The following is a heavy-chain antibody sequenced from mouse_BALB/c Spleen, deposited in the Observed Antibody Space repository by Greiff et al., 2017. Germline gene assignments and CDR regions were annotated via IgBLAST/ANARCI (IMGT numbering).Heavy chain of an antibody. CDR2: IYPGDGDT. CDR1: GYAFSSSW. Sequence: QVQLQQSGPELVKPGASVKISCKASGYAFSSSWMNWVKQRPGQGLEWIGRIYPGDGDTNYNGKFKGKATLTADKSSSTAYMQLSSLTSVDSAVYFCAREGDGYSMDYWGQGTSVTVSS. D-gene: IGHD2-3*01. J-gene: IGHJ4*01. V-gene: IGHV1-82*01. CDR3: AREGDGYSMDY.